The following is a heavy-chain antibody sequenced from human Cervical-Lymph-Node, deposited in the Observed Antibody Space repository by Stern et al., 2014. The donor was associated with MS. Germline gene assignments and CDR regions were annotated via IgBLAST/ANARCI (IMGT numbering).Heavy chain of an antibody. CDR2: IGWNSGGI. V-gene: IGHV3-9*01. J-gene: IGHJ4*02. CDR3: AKDYGSGSSFFDY. Sequence: VQLGQSGGGLVQPGRSLRLSCAASGFTFDDYAMYWVRQAPGKGLEWVSGIGWNSGGITYADSVKGRFTISRDNAKNSLYLEMNSLRAEDTALYYCAKDYGSGSSFFDYWGQGTLVTVSS. D-gene: IGHD3-10*01. CDR1: GFTFDDYA.